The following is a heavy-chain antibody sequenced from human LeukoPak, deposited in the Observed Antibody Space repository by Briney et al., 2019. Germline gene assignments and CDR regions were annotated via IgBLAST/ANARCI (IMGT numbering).Heavy chain of an antibody. CDR2: ISYDGSDE. CDR1: GFMFSTYA. J-gene: IGHJ4*02. Sequence: GGSLRLSCAASGFMFSTYAMHWVRQAPGKGLEWVGVISYDGSDEYYADSVKGRFTISRDNSQNTLYLQMNSLRAEDTAVYYCARDVYGSDYWGQGTLVTVSS. V-gene: IGHV3-30-3*01. CDR3: ARDVYGSDY. D-gene: IGHD1-14*01.